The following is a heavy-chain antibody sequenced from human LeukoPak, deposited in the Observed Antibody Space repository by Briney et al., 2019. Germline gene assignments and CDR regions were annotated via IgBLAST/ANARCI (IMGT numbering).Heavy chain of an antibody. J-gene: IGHJ6*03. D-gene: IGHD2-2*01. Sequence: ASVKVSCKASGYTFTSYGINWVRQAPGQGLEWMGWISTYNADTDYAQKFQGRVTMTTETSTSTAYMEVRSLRSEDTAVYYCARRGDCTGTSCYNHYYYYFMDVWGKGTTVTVSS. CDR1: GYTFTSYG. V-gene: IGHV1-18*01. CDR2: ISTYNADT. CDR3: ARRGDCTGTSCYNHYYYYFMDV.